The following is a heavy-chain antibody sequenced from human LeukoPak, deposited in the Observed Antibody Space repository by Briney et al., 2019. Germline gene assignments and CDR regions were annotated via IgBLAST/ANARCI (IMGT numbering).Heavy chain of an antibody. CDR3: ARDTKGVAARPYYFDY. D-gene: IGHD6-6*01. CDR2: IIPIFGTA. J-gene: IGHJ4*02. V-gene: IGHV1-69*06. CDR1: GGTFSSYA. Sequence: VKVSCKASGGTFSSYAISWVRQAPGQGLEWMGGIIPIFGTANYAQKFQGRVTITADKSTSTAYMELSSLRSEDTAVYYCARDTKGVAARPYYFDYWGQGTLVTVSS.